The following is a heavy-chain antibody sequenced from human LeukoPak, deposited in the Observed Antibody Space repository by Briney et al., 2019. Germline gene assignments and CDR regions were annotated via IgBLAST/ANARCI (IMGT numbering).Heavy chain of an antibody. Sequence: TGGSLRLSCAASGFTFSSYAMSWVRQAPGKGLEWVSAISGSGGSTYYADSVKGRLTISRDNSKNTLYLQMNSLRAEDTAVYYCAKEGYSSSWYFDQDAFDIWGQGTMVTVSS. CDR2: ISGSGGST. CDR3: AKEGYSSSWYFDQDAFDI. V-gene: IGHV3-23*01. D-gene: IGHD6-13*01. J-gene: IGHJ3*02. CDR1: GFTFSSYA.